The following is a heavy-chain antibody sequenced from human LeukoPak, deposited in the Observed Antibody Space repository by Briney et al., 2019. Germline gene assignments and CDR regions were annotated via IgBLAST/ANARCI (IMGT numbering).Heavy chain of an antibody. CDR3: AKDGSTIFGVPLGYMDV. Sequence: GXSLRLSCAASGFTFSSYGMHWVRQARGKGVEGVAFIRYDGSKKYYADSVKGRFTISRDTSKNPLYLQMNSLRAADTAVYYCAKDGSTIFGVPLGYMDVWGKGTTVTVSS. J-gene: IGHJ6*03. CDR2: IRYDGSKK. V-gene: IGHV3-30*02. CDR1: GFTFSSYG. D-gene: IGHD3-3*01.